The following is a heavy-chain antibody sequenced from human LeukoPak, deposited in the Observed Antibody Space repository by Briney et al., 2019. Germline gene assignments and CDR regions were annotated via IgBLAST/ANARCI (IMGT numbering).Heavy chain of an antibody. CDR1: GFTFSSYA. D-gene: IGHD2-2*03. Sequence: GGSLRLSCAASGFTFSSYAMSWVRQAPGKGLEWVSAISGSGPYTFYTDSVKGRFTISRDSSKNTLYLQMNSLRAEDTALYYCAKHGYCSGISCFFDFWGQGTQVTFSS. J-gene: IGHJ4*02. CDR3: AKHGYCSGISCFFDF. CDR2: ISGSGPYT. V-gene: IGHV3-23*01.